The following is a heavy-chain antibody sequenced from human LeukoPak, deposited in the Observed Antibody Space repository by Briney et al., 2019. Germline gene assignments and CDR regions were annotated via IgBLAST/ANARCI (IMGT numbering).Heavy chain of an antibody. V-gene: IGHV5-51*01. CDR3: ARNIGYCSGGSCPSNWFDP. CDR1: GYRFTSYW. CDR2: IYPGDSDT. Sequence: LGESLKISCKGSGYRFTSYWIGWVRQMPGKGLEWMGIIYPGDSDTRYSPSFQGQVTISADKSISTAYLQWSSLKASDTAMYYCARNIGYCSGGSCPSNWFDPWGQGTLVTVSS. J-gene: IGHJ5*02. D-gene: IGHD2-15*01.